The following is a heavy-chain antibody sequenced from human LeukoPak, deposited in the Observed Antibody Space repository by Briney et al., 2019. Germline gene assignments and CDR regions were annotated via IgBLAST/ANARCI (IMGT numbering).Heavy chain of an antibody. J-gene: IGHJ6*02. D-gene: IGHD3-16*01. CDR1: GGTFSSYA. CDR3: AVGGIPGYYYGMDV. CDR2: IIPIFGTA. V-gene: IGHV1-69*13. Sequence: ASVKVSCKASGGTFSSYAISWVRQAPGQGLEWMGGIIPIFGTANYAQKFQGRVTITADESTSTAYMELSSLRSEDTAVYYCAVGGIPGYYYGMDVWGQGTTVTVSS.